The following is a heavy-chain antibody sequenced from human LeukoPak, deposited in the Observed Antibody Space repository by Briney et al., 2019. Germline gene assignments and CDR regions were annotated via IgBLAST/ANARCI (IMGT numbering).Heavy chain of an antibody. V-gene: IGHV4-59*08. CDR1: GGSISSYY. CDR2: IYYSGST. D-gene: IGHD3-22*01. Sequence: PSETLSLTCTVSGGSISSYYWSWIRQPPGKGLEWIGYIYYSGSTNYNPSLKSRVTISVDTSKNQFSLKLSSVTAADTAAYYCAAYAFYDSSGYYTDYWGQGTLVTVSS. CDR3: AAYAFYDSSGYYTDY. J-gene: IGHJ4*02.